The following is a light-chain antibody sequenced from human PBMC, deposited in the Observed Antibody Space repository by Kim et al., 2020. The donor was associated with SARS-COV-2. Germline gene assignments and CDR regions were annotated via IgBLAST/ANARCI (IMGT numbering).Light chain of an antibody. J-gene: IGKJ4*01. V-gene: IGKV3-15*01. CDR1: QSVNNN. CDR2: GAS. Sequence: EIVMTQSPATLSLSPGERATLSCRASQSVNNNLAWYQQKPGQAPRLLIYGASTRATGIPTRFSGSGSGTEFTLTIGSLQSEDFAVYYCQQFNTWPPALTFGGGTKVDIK. CDR3: QQFNTWPPALT.